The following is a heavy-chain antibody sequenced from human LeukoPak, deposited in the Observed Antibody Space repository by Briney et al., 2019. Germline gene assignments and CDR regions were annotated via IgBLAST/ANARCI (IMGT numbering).Heavy chain of an antibody. CDR3: ARGPSSDLVVIDY. V-gene: IGHV3-66*01. J-gene: IGHJ4*02. Sequence: GGSLRLSCAASGFTVSSNYMSWVRQAPGKGLEWVSVIYSGGSTYYADSVKGRFTISRDNSKNTVHLQMNSLRAGDTAVYYCARGPSSDLVVIDYWGQGTLVTVSS. D-gene: IGHD2-2*01. CDR1: GFTVSSNY. CDR2: IYSGGST.